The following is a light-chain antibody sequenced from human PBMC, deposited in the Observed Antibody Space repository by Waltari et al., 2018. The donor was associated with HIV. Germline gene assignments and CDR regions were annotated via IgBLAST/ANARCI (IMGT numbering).Light chain of an antibody. V-gene: IGLV1-47*01. J-gene: IGLJ3*02. CDR1: ISNPGGNF. Sequence: QSVVTQPPSASGTPGQNISISCSGDISNPGGNFGYWYQQRPGTAPRLLIYRNDQRPSGVPDRFSGSKSATSASLAISGLRSEDEADYHCSTWDNSLSHWVFGGGTKVTVL. CDR3: STWDNSLSHWV. CDR2: RND.